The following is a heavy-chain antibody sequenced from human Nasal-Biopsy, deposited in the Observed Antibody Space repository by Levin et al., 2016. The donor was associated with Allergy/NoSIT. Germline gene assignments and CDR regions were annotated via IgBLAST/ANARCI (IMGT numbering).Heavy chain of an antibody. CDR2: LNVAHGQT. J-gene: IGHJ4*02. Sequence: ASVKVSCKASGYSLVNYVLHWVRQAPGQRPEWLGSLNVAHGQTKFSFDFKGRVTLSADTAAGTAYMELRNLRSEDTAMYYCARPRGSGWAFDHWGLGTPVIVST. D-gene: IGHD6-19*01. CDR3: ARPRGSGWAFDH. CDR1: GYSLVNYV. V-gene: IGHV1-3*01.